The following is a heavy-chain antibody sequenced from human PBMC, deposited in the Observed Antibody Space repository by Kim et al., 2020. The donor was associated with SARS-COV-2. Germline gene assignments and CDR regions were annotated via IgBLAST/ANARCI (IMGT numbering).Heavy chain of an antibody. D-gene: IGHD3-22*01. Sequence: GGSLRLSCAASGFTFSSYWMSWVRQAPGKGLEWVANIKQDGSEKYYVDSVKGRFTISRDNAKNSLYLQMNSLRAEDTAVYYCARTHDSIIYYYDSSGYPPLGAFDIWGQGTMVTVSS. CDR2: IKQDGSEK. CDR1: GFTFSSYW. J-gene: IGHJ3*02. V-gene: IGHV3-7*03. CDR3: ARTHDSIIYYYDSSGYPPLGAFDI.